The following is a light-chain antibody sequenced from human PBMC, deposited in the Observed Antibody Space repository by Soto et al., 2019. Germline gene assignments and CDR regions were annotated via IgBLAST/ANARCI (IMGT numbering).Light chain of an antibody. CDR2: DVS. Sequence: EIVLTQSPGTLSFSPGERATLSCRAGHSVGRYLAWYQQKPGQAPRLLISDVSKRATGIPARFSGSGSETEFTRTISSLEPEDSAAYYCQQRSNLPSLTFGRGTKVDIK. V-gene: IGKV3-11*01. J-gene: IGKJ4*01. CDR3: QQRSNLPSLT. CDR1: HSVGRY.